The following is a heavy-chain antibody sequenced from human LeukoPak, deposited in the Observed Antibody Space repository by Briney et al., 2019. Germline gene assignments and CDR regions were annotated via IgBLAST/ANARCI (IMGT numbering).Heavy chain of an antibody. D-gene: IGHD3-3*01. CDR1: GYSISSGYY. CDR2: IYQSGST. Sequence: SETLSLTCTVSGYSISSGYYWGWIRQPPGKGLEWIGTIYQSGSTYYNPSLKSRVTISVDTSKNQFSLKLSSVTAADTAVYYCARGSGQRGYYYYYYMDVWGKGTTVTVSS. J-gene: IGHJ6*03. V-gene: IGHV4-38-2*02. CDR3: ARGSGQRGYYYYYYMDV.